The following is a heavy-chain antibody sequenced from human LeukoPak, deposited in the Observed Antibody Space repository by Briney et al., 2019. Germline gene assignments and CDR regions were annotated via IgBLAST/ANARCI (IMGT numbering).Heavy chain of an antibody. J-gene: IGHJ4*02. CDR3: AKPDSGWYRFDC. CDR2: ISGNGGST. Sequence: GGSLRLSCEASGFTYSNYAMSWVRQAPGKGLEWVSAISGNGGSTNYADSVKGRFSISRDNSKNTLYLQMNRLRAEDTALYYCAKPDSGWYRFDCWGQGTLVTVSS. V-gene: IGHV3-23*01. CDR1: GFTYSNYA. D-gene: IGHD6-19*01.